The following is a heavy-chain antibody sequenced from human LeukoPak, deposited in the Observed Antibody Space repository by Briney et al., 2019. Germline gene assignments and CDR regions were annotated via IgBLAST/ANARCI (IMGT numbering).Heavy chain of an antibody. V-gene: IGHV3-66*01. CDR1: GFTFSSYA. D-gene: IGHD3-10*01. CDR2: IYSGGST. CDR3: ARDYRVSYGSGSYYNPFDP. Sequence: GSLRLSCAASGFTFSSYAMSWVRQAPGKGLEWVSVIYSGGSTYYADSVKGRFTISRDNAKNTLYLQMNSLRAEDTAVYYCARDYRVSYGSGSYYNPFDPWGQGTLVTVSS. J-gene: IGHJ5*02.